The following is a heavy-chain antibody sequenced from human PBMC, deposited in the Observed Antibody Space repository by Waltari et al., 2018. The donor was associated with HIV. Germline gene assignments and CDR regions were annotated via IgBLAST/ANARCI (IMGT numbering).Heavy chain of an antibody. CDR3: ARFFRIAAAGLDTLDP. CDR1: GFTFSSYW. Sequence: EVQLVESGGGLVQPGGSLRLSCAASGFTFSSYWMSWVRQAPGKGLEWVANIKQDGSEKYYVDSVKGRFTISRDNAKNSLYLQMNSLRAEDTAVYYCARFFRIAAAGLDTLDPWGQGTLVTVSS. V-gene: IGHV3-7*01. D-gene: IGHD6-13*01. J-gene: IGHJ5*02. CDR2: IKQDGSEK.